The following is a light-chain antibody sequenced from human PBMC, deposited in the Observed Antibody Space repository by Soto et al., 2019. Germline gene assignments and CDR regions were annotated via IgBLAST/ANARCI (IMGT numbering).Light chain of an antibody. CDR1: QSVSSSH. Sequence: ALTQSPGPLSLSPGARDTLSCMASQSVSSSHLAWYQHKPVQAPRLLIYAASSRATGSPDRFSGGGSGTDFTLTISRLEPEDFAVYYCQQYTNWPSPWTVGPVTQVDIK. V-gene: IGKV3-20*01. CDR3: QQYTNWPSPWT. J-gene: IGKJ3*01. CDR2: AAS.